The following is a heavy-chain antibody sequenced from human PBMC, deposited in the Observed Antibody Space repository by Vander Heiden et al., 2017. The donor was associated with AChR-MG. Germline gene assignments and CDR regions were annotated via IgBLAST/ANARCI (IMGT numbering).Heavy chain of an antibody. V-gene: IGHV2-5*02. Sequence: QITLKESGPTLVKPTQTLTLTCTFSGFSLSTTGVGVGWIRQPPGKALEWLALIYWDDDKRYSPSLKSRLTITKDTSKNQVVLTMINMDPVDTATYYCAHRQSIPGYGSGSYIFDYWGQGTLVTVSS. J-gene: IGHJ4*02. CDR2: IYWDDDK. CDR3: AHRQSIPGYGSGSYIFDY. D-gene: IGHD3-10*01. CDR1: GFSLSTTGVG.